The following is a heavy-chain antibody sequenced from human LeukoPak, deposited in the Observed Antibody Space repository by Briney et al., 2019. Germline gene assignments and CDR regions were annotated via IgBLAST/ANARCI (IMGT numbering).Heavy chain of an antibody. Sequence: GGSLRLSCAASGFSFSKYWMHWVRQTPGEGLVWVARIKEDGTYTSYADSVKGRFTISRDNARNTVFLQMNSLRAEDTAIYYCARDFDMGITPGDDFDFWGQGTLVTVSS. CDR1: GFSFSKYW. D-gene: IGHD3-9*01. CDR3: ARDFDMGITPGDDFDF. J-gene: IGHJ4*02. V-gene: IGHV3-74*01. CDR2: IKEDGTYT.